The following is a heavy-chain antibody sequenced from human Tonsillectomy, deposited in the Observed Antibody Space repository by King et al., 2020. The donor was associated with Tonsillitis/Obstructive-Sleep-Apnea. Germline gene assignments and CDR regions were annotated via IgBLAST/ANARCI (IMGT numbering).Heavy chain of an antibody. J-gene: IGHJ4*02. Sequence: VQLVESGGGLVQPGRSLRLSCTASGFTFGDHAMSWVRQAPGKGLEWVGFIRSEVYGGTTEYAASVKGRFTIPRDDSKSIAYLQMNSLKTEDTAVYYCTRAYAAVGATGAPDYWGQGTLVTVSS. CDR2: IRSEVYGGTT. D-gene: IGHD1-26*01. V-gene: IGHV3-49*04. CDR1: GFTFGDHA. CDR3: TRAYAAVGATGAPDY.